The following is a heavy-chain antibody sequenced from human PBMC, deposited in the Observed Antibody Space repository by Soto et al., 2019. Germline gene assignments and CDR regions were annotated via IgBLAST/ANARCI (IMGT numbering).Heavy chain of an antibody. J-gene: IGHJ6*02. CDR2: NIPIFGTA. V-gene: IGHV1-69*12. CDR3: AKNPENYYFGMDV. CDR1: GGTFSSYA. Sequence: QVQLVQSGAEVKKPGSSVKVSCKASGGTFSSYAISWVRQAPGQGPEWMGGNIPIFGTADYAQKFQGRVTITADESTSTAYVELSSLRSEDTAVYYCAKNPENYYFGMDVWGQGTTVTVSS.